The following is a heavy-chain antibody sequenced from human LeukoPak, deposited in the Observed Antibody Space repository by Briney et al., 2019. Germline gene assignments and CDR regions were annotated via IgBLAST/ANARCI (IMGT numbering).Heavy chain of an antibody. D-gene: IGHD4-17*01. Sequence: PSETLSLTCTVSGGSISSHYWSWIRQPPGKGLEWIGYIYYSGSTNYNPSLKSRVTISVDTSKNQFSLKPSSVTAADTAVYYCTRGTDDYESYNWFDPWGQGTLVTVSS. V-gene: IGHV4-59*11. CDR1: GGSISSHY. CDR2: IYYSGST. J-gene: IGHJ5*02. CDR3: TRGTDDYESYNWFDP.